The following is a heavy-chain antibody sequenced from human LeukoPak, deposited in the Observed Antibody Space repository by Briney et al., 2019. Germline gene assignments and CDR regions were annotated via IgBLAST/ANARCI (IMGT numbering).Heavy chain of an antibody. CDR3: AKMSTAEVCFDY. CDR1: GGSISSYY. Sequence: ETLSLTCTVSGGSISSYYWSWIRQPPGEGLEWIGYIHYSGSTNYNPSLKSRVTISVDTSKNQFSLKLSSVTAADTAVYYCAKMSTAEVCFDYWGQGTLVTVSS. J-gene: IGHJ4*02. V-gene: IGHV4-59*12. D-gene: IGHD5-24*01. CDR2: IHYSGST.